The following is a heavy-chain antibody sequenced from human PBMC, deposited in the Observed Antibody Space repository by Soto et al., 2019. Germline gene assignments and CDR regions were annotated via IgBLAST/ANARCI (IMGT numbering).Heavy chain of an antibody. V-gene: IGHV3-48*04. J-gene: IGHJ4*02. Sequence: GSLRLSCAASGFTFSSYWMHWVRQAPGKGLEWVSRISSSSSTTYYADSVKGRFTISRDNAKNTLYLQMNSLRAEDTAVYYCARDVAARPFDYWGQGTLVTVSS. D-gene: IGHD6-6*01. CDR2: ISSSSSTT. CDR3: ARDVAARPFDY. CDR1: GFTFSSYW.